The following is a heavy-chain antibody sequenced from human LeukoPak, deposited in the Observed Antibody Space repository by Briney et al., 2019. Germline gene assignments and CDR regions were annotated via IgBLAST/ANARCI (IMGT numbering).Heavy chain of an antibody. CDR2: IYTSGST. J-gene: IGHJ4*02. CDR1: GGSISSYY. CDR3: ANQRRDGYNYYFDY. D-gene: IGHD5-24*01. Sequence: SETLSLTCTVSGGSISSYYWSWIRQPAGKGLEWIGRIYTSGSTNYNPSLKSRVTISVDTSKNQFSLKLSSVTAADTAVYYCANQRRDGYNYYFDYWGQGTLVTVSS. V-gene: IGHV4-4*07.